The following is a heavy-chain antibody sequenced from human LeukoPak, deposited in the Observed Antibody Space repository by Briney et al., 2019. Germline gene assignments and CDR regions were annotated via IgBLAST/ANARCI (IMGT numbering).Heavy chain of an antibody. Sequence: GGSLRLSCAASGFTFSTYDMSWVRQTPGKGLEWVSAISGTHAGRQGTTYSADSVKGRFTISRDDSKNTLYLQMHSLRAEDTAIYFSAKGGYFSYDMWGQGTKVTVSP. CDR3: AKGGYFSYDM. J-gene: IGHJ3*02. CDR1: GFTFSTYD. V-gene: IGHV3-23*01. CDR2: ISGTHAGRQGTT. D-gene: IGHD5-18*01.